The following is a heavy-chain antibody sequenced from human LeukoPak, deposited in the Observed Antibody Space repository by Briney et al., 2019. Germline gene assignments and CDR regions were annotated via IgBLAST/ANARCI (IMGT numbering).Heavy chain of an antibody. CDR1: GGSITNYY. CDR3: ARVPARRVVTTPTYFDY. J-gene: IGHJ4*01. CDR2: MSYSGST. D-gene: IGHD2-21*02. V-gene: IGHV4-59*01. Sequence: SETLSLTCTVSGGSITNYYWSWIRQPPGKGLEWIGYMSYSGSTNYNPSLNSPVSISVDTPKNQFSLKLSSVTAADTAVYYCARVPARRVVTTPTYFDYWGQGTLVTVSS.